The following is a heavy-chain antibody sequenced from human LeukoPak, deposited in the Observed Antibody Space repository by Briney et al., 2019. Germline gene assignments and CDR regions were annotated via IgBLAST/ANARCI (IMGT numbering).Heavy chain of an antibody. CDR2: INHSGST. J-gene: IGHJ4*02. Sequence: SETLSLTRAVYGGSFSGYYWSWIRQPPGRGLEWIGEINHSGSTNYNPSLKSRVTISVDTSKNQFSLKLSSVTAADTAMYYCARSYSSGLYYFDYWGQGTLVTVSS. D-gene: IGHD6-19*01. CDR1: GGSFSGYY. CDR3: ARSYSSGLYYFDY. V-gene: IGHV4-34*01.